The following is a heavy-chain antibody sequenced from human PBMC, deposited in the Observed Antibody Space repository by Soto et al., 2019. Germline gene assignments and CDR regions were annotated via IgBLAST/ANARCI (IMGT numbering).Heavy chain of an antibody. V-gene: IGHV3-21*01. CDR1: GFTFSSYS. Sequence: GGSLRLSCAASGFTFSSYSINWVRQAPGKELEWVSSIXXXSXYXXXAXXXXGRFTIARDNAKNSLYLQMNSLRAEDPAVYYCARALHPGIAAAGTWGQGTLVTVSS. CDR2: IXXXSXYX. D-gene: IGHD6-13*01. CDR3: ARALHPGIAAAGT. J-gene: IGHJ4*02.